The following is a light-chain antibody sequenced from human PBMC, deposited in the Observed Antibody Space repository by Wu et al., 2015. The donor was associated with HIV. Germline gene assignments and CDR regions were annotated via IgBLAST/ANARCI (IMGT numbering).Light chain of an antibody. V-gene: IGKV1-39*01. CDR2: AAS. Sequence: DIQMTQSPSSLSASVGDRVTIACRASQNIGNYLNWYQQKSGKAPKLLISAASSLQGGAPSRFSGSGSGTDFTLTINNLQPEDFATYYCQQSYSTPAWTFGQGTKVELK. CDR3: QQSYSTPAWT. CDR1: QNIGNY. J-gene: IGKJ1*01.